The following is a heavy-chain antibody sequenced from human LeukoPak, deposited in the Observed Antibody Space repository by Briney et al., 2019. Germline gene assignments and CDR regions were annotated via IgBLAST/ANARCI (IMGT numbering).Heavy chain of an antibody. V-gene: IGHV4-4*07. CDR3: ARDGFGDLNYFDY. CDR2: IYTSGST. Sequence: SETLSLTCTVSGGSISSYFWSWIRQPAGKGLEWIGRIYTSGSTNYNPSLKSRVTISADKSTNQFSLKLSSVTAADTAVYYCARDGFGDLNYFDYWGQGTLVTVSS. J-gene: IGHJ4*02. D-gene: IGHD3-3*01. CDR1: GGSISSYF.